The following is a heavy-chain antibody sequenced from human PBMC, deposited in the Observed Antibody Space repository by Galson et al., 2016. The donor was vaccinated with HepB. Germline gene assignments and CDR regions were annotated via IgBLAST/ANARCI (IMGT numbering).Heavy chain of an antibody. D-gene: IGHD3-10*01. CDR1: GGSISAANFY. CDR2: IYSSGST. CDR3: ARDRVTVIRGVTALDY. J-gene: IGHJ4*02. Sequence: ETLSLTCVVAGGSISAANFYWGWIRQPPGKGLEWIGHIYSSGSTPYNPPLNSRVTISLYTSKNQVSLKLSSVTAADTALYFCARDRVTVIRGVTALDYGGQGMLVTVSS. V-gene: IGHV4-39*07.